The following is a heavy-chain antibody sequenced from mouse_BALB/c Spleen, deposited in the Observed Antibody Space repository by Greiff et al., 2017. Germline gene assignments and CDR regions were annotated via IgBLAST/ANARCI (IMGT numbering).Heavy chain of an antibody. D-gene: IGHD2-1*01. V-gene: IGHV2-9*02. CDR1: GFSLTSYG. CDR3: ARVYYGNSYAMDY. CDR2: IWAGGST. J-gene: IGHJ4*01. Sequence: VQGVESGPGLVAPSQSLSITCTVSGFSLTSYGVHWVRQPPGKGLEWLGVIWAGGSTNYNSALMSRLSISKDNSKSQVFLKMNSLQTDDTAMYYCARVYYGNSYAMDYWGQGTSVTVSS.